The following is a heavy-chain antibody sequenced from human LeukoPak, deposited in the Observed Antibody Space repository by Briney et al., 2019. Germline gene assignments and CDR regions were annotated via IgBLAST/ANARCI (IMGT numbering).Heavy chain of an antibody. J-gene: IGHJ4*02. CDR2: IIPILGIA. Sequence: SVKVSCKASGGTFSSYTISWVRQAPGQGLEWMGRIIPILGIANYAQKFQGRVTVTADKSTSTAYMELSSLRSEDTAVYYCARWTDTYYFDYWGQGTLVTVSS. CDR1: GGTFSSYT. D-gene: IGHD3/OR15-3a*01. V-gene: IGHV1-69*02. CDR3: ARWTDTYYFDY.